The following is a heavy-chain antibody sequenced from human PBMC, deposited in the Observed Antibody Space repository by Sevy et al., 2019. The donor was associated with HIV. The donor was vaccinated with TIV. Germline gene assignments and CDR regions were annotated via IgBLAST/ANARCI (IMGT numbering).Heavy chain of an antibody. Sequence: GGSLRLSCAASGFTFTTYAMNWVRQAPGKGLEWVSTISGSAGSTYYADSVKGRFTISRDNSKNTLYLQMNSLRAEDTAVYYCAKDGEIQLWLPYYYYYYMDVWGKGTTVTVSS. J-gene: IGHJ6*03. CDR1: GFTFTTYA. CDR3: AKDGEIQLWLPYYYYYYMDV. V-gene: IGHV3-23*01. D-gene: IGHD5-18*01. CDR2: ISGSAGST.